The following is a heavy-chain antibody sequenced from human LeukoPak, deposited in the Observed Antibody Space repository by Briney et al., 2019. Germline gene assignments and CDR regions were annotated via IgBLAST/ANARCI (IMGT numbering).Heavy chain of an antibody. V-gene: IGHV4-59*08. CDR1: GGSISSYY. CDR2: IYYSGST. J-gene: IGHJ2*01. Sequence: SETLSLTCTGSGGSISSYYWSWIRQPPGKGLEWIGYIYYSGSTNYNPSLKSRVTISVDTSKNQSPLKLSSVTAADTAVYYCARRSESDXSCFDLWGRGTLVTVSS. CDR3: ARRSESDXSCFDL.